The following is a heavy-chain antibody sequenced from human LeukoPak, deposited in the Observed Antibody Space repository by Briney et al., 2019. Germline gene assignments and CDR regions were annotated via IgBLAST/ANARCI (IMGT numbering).Heavy chain of an antibody. CDR2: ISGSGGST. J-gene: IGHJ4*02. Sequence: PGGSLRLSCAASGFTFSSYATSWVRQAPGKGLEWVSAISGSGGSTYYADSVKGRFTISRDNSKNTLYLQMNSLRAEDTAVYYCAKDGGKGYSKARDNSSIYRGQGTLVTVSS. CDR3: AKDGGKGYSKARDNSSIY. V-gene: IGHV3-23*01. CDR1: GFTFSSYA. D-gene: IGHD4-11*01.